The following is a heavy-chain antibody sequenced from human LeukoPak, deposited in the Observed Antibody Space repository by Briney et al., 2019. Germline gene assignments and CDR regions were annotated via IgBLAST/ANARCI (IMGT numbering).Heavy chain of an antibody. J-gene: IGHJ5*02. D-gene: IGHD3-16*01. CDR2: IIPIFGTA. CDR3: ARDAQSGSYAYGDNWFDP. CDR1: GGTFSSYA. V-gene: IGHV1-69*01. Sequence: ASVKVSCKASGGTFSSYAISWVRQAPGQGLEWMGGIIPIFGTANYAQKFQGRVTITADESTSTAYMEPSSLRSEDTAVYYCARDAQSGSYAYGDNWFDPWGREPWSPSPQ.